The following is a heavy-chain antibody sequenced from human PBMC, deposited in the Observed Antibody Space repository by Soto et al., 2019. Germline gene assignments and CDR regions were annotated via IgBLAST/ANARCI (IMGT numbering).Heavy chain of an antibody. V-gene: IGHV4-34*01. CDR2: INHSGST. J-gene: IGHJ6*02. CDR1: GGSFSGYY. CDR3: AREGVSSRWYNYYGMDV. D-gene: IGHD6-13*01. Sequence: PSETLSLTCAVYGGSFSGYYWTWIRQPPGTGLEWIGEINHSGSTNYNPSLKSRVTISVDTSKNQFSLKLSSVTAADTAVYYCAREGVSSRWYNYYGMDVWGQGTTVTVSS.